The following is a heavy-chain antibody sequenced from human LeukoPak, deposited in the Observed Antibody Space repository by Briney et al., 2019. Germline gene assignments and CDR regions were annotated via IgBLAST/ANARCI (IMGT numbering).Heavy chain of an antibody. CDR1: GFTFDDYA. CDR2: ISWNSGSI. J-gene: IGHJ3*02. Sequence: GGSLRLSCAASGFTFDDYAMHWVRQAPGKGLEWVSGISWNSGSIGYADSVKGRFTISRDNAKNSLYLQMNSLRAEDMALYYCAKSPDRFLSVAFDIWGQGTMVTVSS. V-gene: IGHV3-9*03. D-gene: IGHD3-3*01. CDR3: AKSPDRFLSVAFDI.